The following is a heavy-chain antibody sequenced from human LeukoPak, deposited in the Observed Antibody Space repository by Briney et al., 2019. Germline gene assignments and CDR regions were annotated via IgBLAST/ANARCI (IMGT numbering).Heavy chain of an antibody. CDR1: GGTFSSYA. J-gene: IGHJ5*02. V-gene: IGHV1-69*01. CDR2: IIPIFGTA. D-gene: IGHD2-2*01. CDR3: AREVTRYCSSTSCFNWFDP. Sequence: SVKFSCKASGGTFSSYAISWVRQAPGQGLEWMGGIIPIFGTANYAQKFQGRVTITADESTSTAYMELSSLRSEDTAVYYCAREVTRYCSSTSCFNWFDPWGQGTLVTVSS.